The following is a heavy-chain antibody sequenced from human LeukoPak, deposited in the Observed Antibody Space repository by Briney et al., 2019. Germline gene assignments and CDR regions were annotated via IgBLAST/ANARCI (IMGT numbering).Heavy chain of an antibody. D-gene: IGHD3-10*02. CDR2: FDPEDGET. Sequence: ASVKVSCKVSGYTLTELSMHWVRQAPGKGLEWMGGFDPEDGETIYAQKLQGRVTMTEDTSTDTAYMELSSLRSEDTAVYYCATGLDMFGESVWDFDYWGQGTLVTVSS. J-gene: IGHJ4*02. CDR3: ATGLDMFGESVWDFDY. V-gene: IGHV1-24*01. CDR1: GYTLTELS.